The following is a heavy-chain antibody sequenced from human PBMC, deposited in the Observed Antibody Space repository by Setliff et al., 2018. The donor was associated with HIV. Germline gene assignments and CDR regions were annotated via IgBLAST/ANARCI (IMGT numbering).Heavy chain of an antibody. Sequence: SETLSLTCAVYGGSFGGYYWKWVRQPPGMGLEWIGEIDHSGTFNYNPSLKSRVTMSVDTSKNQFSLNLSSVTAADTAIYYCARHSAGWYSTDFWGQERWSPSPQ. J-gene: IGHJ4*01. V-gene: IGHV4-34*01. D-gene: IGHD6-19*01. CDR2: IDHSGTF. CDR1: GGSFGGYY. CDR3: ARHSAGWYSTDF.